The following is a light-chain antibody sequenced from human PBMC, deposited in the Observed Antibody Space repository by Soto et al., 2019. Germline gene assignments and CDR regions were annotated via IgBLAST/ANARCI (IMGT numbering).Light chain of an antibody. V-gene: IGLV2-8*01. CDR3: CSYAGSNNLKV. J-gene: IGLJ1*01. CDR1: SSDVGGYNY. Sequence: QSVLTQPPSASGSPGQSVTISCTGTSSDVGGYNYVSWYQQHPGKAPKLMIYEVTKRPSGVPDRFSGSKSGNTASLTVSGLQAEDEADDDCCSYAGSNNLKVFGTGTKVTVL. CDR2: EVT.